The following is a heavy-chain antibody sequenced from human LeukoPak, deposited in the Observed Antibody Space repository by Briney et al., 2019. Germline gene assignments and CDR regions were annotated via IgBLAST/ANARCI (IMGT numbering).Heavy chain of an antibody. V-gene: IGHV3-30*18. CDR3: AKRRDYYYYGMDV. Sequence: PGGSLRLSCAASGFTVSSNYMHWVRQAPGKGLEWVAVISYDGSNKYYADSVKGRFTISRDNSKNTLYLQMNSLRAEDTAVYYCAKRRDYYYYGMDVWGQGTTVTVSS. CDR2: ISYDGSNK. J-gene: IGHJ6*02. CDR1: GFTVSSNY.